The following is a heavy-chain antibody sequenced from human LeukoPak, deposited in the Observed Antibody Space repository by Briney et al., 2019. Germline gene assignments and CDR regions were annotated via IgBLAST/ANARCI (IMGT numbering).Heavy chain of an antibody. V-gene: IGHV3-7*01. CDR1: GFTLSNYW. CDR2: IKQDGSET. Sequence: PGGSLRLSCAASGFTLSNYWMHWVRQAPGKGLEWVANIKQDGSETHYVASVKGRFTISRDNAENSVYLQMSSLSVEDTAMYYCARAVGSNSSAWGQGTLVTVSS. D-gene: IGHD6-6*01. J-gene: IGHJ5*02. CDR3: ARAVGSNSSA.